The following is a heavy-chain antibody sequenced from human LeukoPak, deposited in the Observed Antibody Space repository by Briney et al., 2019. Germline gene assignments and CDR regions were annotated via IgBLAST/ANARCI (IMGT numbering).Heavy chain of an antibody. D-gene: IGHD4-17*01. CDR3: ARAAYGDYAFDY. Sequence: ASVKVSCKASGYTFTSYDINWVRQATGQGLEWMGWMNPNSGNTGYAQKFQGRVTITRNTSISTAYMELSSLRSEDTAVYYCARAAYGDYAFDYRGQGTLVTVSS. CDR1: GYTFTSYD. V-gene: IGHV1-8*03. J-gene: IGHJ4*02. CDR2: MNPNSGNT.